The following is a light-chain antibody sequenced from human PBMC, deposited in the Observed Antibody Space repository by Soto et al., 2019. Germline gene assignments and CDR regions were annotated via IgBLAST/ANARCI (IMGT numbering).Light chain of an antibody. CDR1: QSVSSY. J-gene: IGKJ4*01. V-gene: IGKV3-11*01. CDR2: DAS. CDR3: QQRSNWPELT. Sequence: DIVLTQSPATLSLSPGERATLSCRASQSVSSYLAWYQQKPGQAPRLLIYDASNRATGIPARFSGSGSGTDFTLTSSSLEPEDFAVYYCQQRSNWPELTFGGGTKVEIK.